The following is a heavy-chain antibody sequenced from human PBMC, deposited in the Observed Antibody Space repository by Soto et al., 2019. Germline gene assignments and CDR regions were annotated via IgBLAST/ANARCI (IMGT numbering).Heavy chain of an antibody. CDR1: GGSVSSGSYY. Sequence: PWETLSLTCTVSGGSVSSGSYYWSWIRQPPGKGLEWIRYIYYSGSTNYNPSLKSRVTISVDTSKNQFSLKLSSVTAADTAVYYCARENNWNLDYWGQGTLVTVSS. V-gene: IGHV4-61*01. J-gene: IGHJ4*02. CDR3: ARENNWNLDY. CDR2: IYYSGST. D-gene: IGHD1-1*01.